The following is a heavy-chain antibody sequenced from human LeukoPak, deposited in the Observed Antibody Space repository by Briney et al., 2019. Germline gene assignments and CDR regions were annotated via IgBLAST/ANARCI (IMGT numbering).Heavy chain of an antibody. CDR1: GFTVSSNY. D-gene: IGHD6-19*01. J-gene: IGHJ4*02. V-gene: IGHV3-53*05. CDR2: IYSGGST. CDR3: AKDRTAVAGTYYFDY. Sequence: GGSLRLSRAASGFTVSSNYMSWVRQAPGKGLEWVSVIYSGGSTYYADSVKGRFTISRDNSKNTLYLQMNSLRAEDTAVYYCAKDRTAVAGTYYFDYWGQGTLVSVSS.